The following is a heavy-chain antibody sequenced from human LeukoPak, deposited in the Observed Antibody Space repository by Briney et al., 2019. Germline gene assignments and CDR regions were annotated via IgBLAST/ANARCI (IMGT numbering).Heavy chain of an antibody. CDR1: GFTFSSYW. CDR3: ARDPGAIFGVVIKGGYFDY. Sequence: GGFLRLSCAASGFTFSSYWMHWVRQAPGKGLVWVSRINTDGSSTSYADSVKGRFTISRDNSKNTLYLQMNSLRPEDTAVYYCARDPGAIFGVVIKGGYFDYWGQGTLVTVSS. V-gene: IGHV3-74*01. CDR2: INTDGSST. J-gene: IGHJ4*02. D-gene: IGHD3-3*01.